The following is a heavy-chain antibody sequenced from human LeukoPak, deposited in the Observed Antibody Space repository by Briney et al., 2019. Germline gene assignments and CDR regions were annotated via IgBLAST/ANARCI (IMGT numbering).Heavy chain of an antibody. CDR2: INPSGGST. D-gene: IGHD3-9*01. J-gene: IGHJ4*02. CDR3: AREGDDILTGDGPWDY. Sequence: GASVKVSCKASGYTFTSYYMHWVRQAPGQGLEWMGIINPSGGSTSYAQKFQGRVTMTRDTSTSTVYMELSSLRSEDTAVYYCAREGDDILTGDGPWDYWGQGTLVTVSS. CDR1: GYTFTSYY. V-gene: IGHV1-46*01.